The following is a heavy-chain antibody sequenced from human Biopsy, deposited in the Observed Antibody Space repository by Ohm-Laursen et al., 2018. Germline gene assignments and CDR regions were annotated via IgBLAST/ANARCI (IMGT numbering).Heavy chain of an antibody. D-gene: IGHD3-9*01. CDR3: ATKLTDYFHH. Sequence: SSVKVSCKAPAGTFSNYGVNWVRQAPGQGLEWLGGNIPIIGTRNYAQEFQDRVTVAADTSTSTATMELGNLRSDDTAVYYCATKLTDYFHHWGQGALVIVSS. J-gene: IGHJ1*01. CDR2: NIPIIGTR. CDR1: AGTFSNYG. V-gene: IGHV1-69*06.